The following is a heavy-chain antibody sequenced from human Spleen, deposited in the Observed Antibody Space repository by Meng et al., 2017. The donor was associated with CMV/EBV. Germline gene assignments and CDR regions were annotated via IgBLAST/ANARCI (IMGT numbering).Heavy chain of an antibody. V-gene: IGHV1-24*01. J-gene: IGHJ4*02. CDR3: AADLTGVMLDY. CDR1: GYSLTDLS. D-gene: IGHD3-16*01. CDR2: LDHEHGET. Sequence: CKVYGYSLTDLSTHWVRQAPGRGLEWMGGLDHEHGETSYAPKFQGRVTMTEDPYTNTAYTELSSLRYEDTAVFYCAADLTGVMLDYWGQGTLVTVSS.